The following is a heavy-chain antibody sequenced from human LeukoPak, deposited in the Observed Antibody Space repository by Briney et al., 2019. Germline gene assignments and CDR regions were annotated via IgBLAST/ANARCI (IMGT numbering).Heavy chain of an antibody. V-gene: IGHV3-30*02. D-gene: IGHD6-13*01. Sequence: GGSLRLSCAASGFTFSSYGMHWVRQAPGKGLEWVAFIRYDGSNKYYADSVKGRFTISRDNSKNTLYLQMNSLRAEDTAVYYCAKEGIHMHYYYMDVWGKGTTVTDSS. J-gene: IGHJ6*03. CDR2: IRYDGSNK. CDR3: AKEGIHMHYYYMDV. CDR1: GFTFSSYG.